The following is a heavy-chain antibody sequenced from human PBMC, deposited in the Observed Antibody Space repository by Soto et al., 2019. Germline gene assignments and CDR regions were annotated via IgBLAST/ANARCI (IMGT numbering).Heavy chain of an antibody. CDR3: AREIKTTAIKYYYYGMDV. CDR2: IKQDGSEK. D-gene: IGHD4-4*01. V-gene: IGHV3-7*01. J-gene: IGHJ6*02. CDR1: GFTLSSYW. Sequence: PGGSLRLSCAASGFTLSSYWMNWGRQAPGKGLEWVANIKQDGSEKYYVDSVKGRFTISRDNAKNSLHLQMNSLRAEGTAVYYCAREIKTTAIKYYYYGMDVWGQGTTVTVSS.